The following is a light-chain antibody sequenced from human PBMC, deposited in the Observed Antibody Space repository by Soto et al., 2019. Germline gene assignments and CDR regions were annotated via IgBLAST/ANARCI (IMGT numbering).Light chain of an antibody. Sequence: VQTTRSPSTLSSSVGDRVTITCRASQSVNRWLAWYQQKPGKAPKLLIYEASSLESGVPSRFGGSGSGTEFTLTISSLQPDDFAIYYCQQYNSYSWTFGQGTKVDIK. J-gene: IGKJ1*01. CDR3: QQYNSYSWT. CDR2: EAS. CDR1: QSVNRW. V-gene: IGKV1-5*03.